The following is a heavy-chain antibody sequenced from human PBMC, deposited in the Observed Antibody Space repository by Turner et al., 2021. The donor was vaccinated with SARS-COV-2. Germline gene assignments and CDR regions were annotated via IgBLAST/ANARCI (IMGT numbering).Heavy chain of an antibody. J-gene: IGHJ4*02. CDR3: ATGYAYCGGDCSIDY. Sequence: QVQLVQSGAEVKKPGASVKVSCKVSGYTLTELSMHWVRQAPGKGLEWMGGFDPEDGETIYAQKFQGRVTMTEGTSTDTAYMELSSLRSEDTAVYYCATGYAYCGGDCSIDYWGQGTLVAVSS. CDR1: GYTLTELS. D-gene: IGHD2-21*02. CDR2: FDPEDGET. V-gene: IGHV1-24*01.